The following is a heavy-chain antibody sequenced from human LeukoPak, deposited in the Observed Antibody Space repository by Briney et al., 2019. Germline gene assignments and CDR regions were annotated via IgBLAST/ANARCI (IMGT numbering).Heavy chain of an antibody. CDR3: AREGVASDY. CDR1: GYTFTSYG. D-gene: IGHD3-3*01. Sequence: SVKVSCKASGYTFTSYGISWVRQAPGQGLEWMGRIIPIFGTANYAQKFQGRVTITTDESTSTAYMELSSLRSEDMAVYYCAREGVASDYWGQGTLVTVSS. V-gene: IGHV1-69*05. CDR2: IIPIFGTA. J-gene: IGHJ4*02.